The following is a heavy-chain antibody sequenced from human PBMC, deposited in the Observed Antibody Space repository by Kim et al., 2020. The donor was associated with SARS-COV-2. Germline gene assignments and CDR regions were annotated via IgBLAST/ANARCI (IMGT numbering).Heavy chain of an antibody. D-gene: IGHD1-1*01. V-gene: IGHV3-33*06. Sequence: SNKYYADSVKGRFTISSDNSKNTLYLQMNSLRAEDTAVYYCAKDGWTTYYCGQGTLVTVSS. J-gene: IGHJ4*02. CDR3: AKDGWTTYY. CDR2: SNK.